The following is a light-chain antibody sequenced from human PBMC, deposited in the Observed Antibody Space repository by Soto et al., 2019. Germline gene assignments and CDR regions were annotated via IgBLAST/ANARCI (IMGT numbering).Light chain of an antibody. CDR3: QQRASWPIT. CDR2: DAS. CDR1: QGVSSY. Sequence: EIVLTQSPATLSLSPGERATLSCRTSQGVSSYFAWYQQKPGQAPRLLIYDASNRATGTPARFSGSGSGTDFTLTISSLEPEDFAVYYCQQRASWPITFGQGTRLEIK. J-gene: IGKJ5*01. V-gene: IGKV3-11*01.